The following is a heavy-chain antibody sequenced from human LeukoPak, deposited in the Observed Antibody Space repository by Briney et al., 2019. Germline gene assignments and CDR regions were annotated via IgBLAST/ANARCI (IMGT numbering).Heavy chain of an antibody. CDR3: ARHFAYEQQLDY. Sequence: PSETLSLTCTVSGGSMSSRSYYWGWIRQPPGKGLEWIGSIYYSGSTYYNPSLKSRVTISVDTSKNQFSLKLSSVTAADTAVYYCARHFAYEQQLDYWGQGTLVTVSS. CDR1: GGSMSSRSYY. J-gene: IGHJ4*02. V-gene: IGHV4-39*01. D-gene: IGHD6-13*01. CDR2: IYYSGST.